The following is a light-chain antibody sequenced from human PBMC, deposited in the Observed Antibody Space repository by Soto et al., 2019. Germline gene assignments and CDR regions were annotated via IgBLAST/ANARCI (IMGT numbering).Light chain of an antibody. CDR3: LRYNAFSQT. CDR1: QSMNDW. V-gene: IGKV1-5*01. CDR2: DAS. Sequence: DIQMTPSPSTLSASVGDRVTITCRASQSMNDWLAWYQQKPGKAPKVLIYDASSLQSGVPSRFSGSGSGTEFTLTIDSLQPDDVATYYCLRYNAFSQTFGQGTKVEI. J-gene: IGKJ1*01.